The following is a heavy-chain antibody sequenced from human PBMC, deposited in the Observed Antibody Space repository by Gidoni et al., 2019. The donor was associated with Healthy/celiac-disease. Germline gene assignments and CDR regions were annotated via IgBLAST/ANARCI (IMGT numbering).Heavy chain of an antibody. D-gene: IGHD3-16*01. J-gene: IGHJ4*02. V-gene: IGHV3-73*01. CDR3: TIRPWGDPY. Sequence: AYAASVKGRFTISRDDSKNTAYLQMNSLKTEDTAVYYCTIRPWGDPYWGQGTLVTVSS.